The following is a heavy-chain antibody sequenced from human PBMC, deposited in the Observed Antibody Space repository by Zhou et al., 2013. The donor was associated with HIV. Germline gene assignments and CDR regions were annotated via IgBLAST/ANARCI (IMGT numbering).Heavy chain of an antibody. J-gene: IGHJ3*02. Sequence: QVQLVQSGAEVKKPGASVKVSCKASGYTFTGYYMHWVRQAPGQGLEWMGWINPNSGGTNYAQKFQGWVTMTRDTSISTAYMELSRLRSDDTAVYYCARDRRNWNDGSPDAFDIWGQGTMVTVSS. CDR1: GYTFTGYY. CDR3: ARDRRNWNDGSPDAFDI. D-gene: IGHD1-1*01. V-gene: IGHV1-2*04. CDR2: INPNSGGT.